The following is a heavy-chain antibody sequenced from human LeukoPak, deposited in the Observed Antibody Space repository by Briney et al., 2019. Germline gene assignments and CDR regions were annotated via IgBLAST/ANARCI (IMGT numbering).Heavy chain of an antibody. CDR2: MNPNSGNT. D-gene: IGHD5-24*01. J-gene: IGHJ5*02. CDR3: ARGRGQGGYNSYHNWFDP. Sequence: GASVKVSCKASGYTFIGYYMHWVRQAPGQGLEWMGWMNPNSGNTGYAQKFQGRVTITRNTSISTAYMELSSLRSEDTAVYYCARGRGQGGYNSYHNWFDPWGQGTLVTVSS. V-gene: IGHV1-8*03. CDR1: GYTFIGYY.